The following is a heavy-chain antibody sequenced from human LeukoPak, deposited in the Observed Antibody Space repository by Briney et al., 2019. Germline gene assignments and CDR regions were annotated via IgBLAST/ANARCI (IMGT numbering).Heavy chain of an antibody. D-gene: IGHD3-10*01. CDR2: IRYDGGNK. Sequence: GGSLRLSCATSGFTSSNYGMHWVRQAPGKGLEWVAFIRYDGGNKYYADSVKGRFTISRDNSENTLYLQMNSLRAEDTAVYYCAKDPRGDYYGSGSYFDQWGQGTLVTVSP. J-gene: IGHJ4*02. CDR1: GFTSSNYG. V-gene: IGHV3-30*02. CDR3: AKDPRGDYYGSGSYFDQ.